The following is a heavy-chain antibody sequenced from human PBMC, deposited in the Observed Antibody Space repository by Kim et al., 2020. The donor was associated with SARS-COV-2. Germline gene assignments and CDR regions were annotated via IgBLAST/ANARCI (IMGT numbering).Heavy chain of an antibody. Sequence: NPPLKSRVTISVDTSKNQFSLKLSSVTAADTAVYYCARGVDGGGSYYFDYWGQGTLVTVSS. D-gene: IGHD1-26*01. CDR3: ARGVDGGGSYYFDY. V-gene: IGHV4-59*09. J-gene: IGHJ4*02.